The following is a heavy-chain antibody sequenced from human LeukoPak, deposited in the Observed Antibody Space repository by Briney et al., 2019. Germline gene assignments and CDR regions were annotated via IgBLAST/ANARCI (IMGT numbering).Heavy chain of an antibody. CDR2: IYYSGSS. V-gene: IGHV4-59*08. CDR1: GASTSSYY. Sequence: SETLSLTCTVSGASTSSYYWTWIRQPPGKELEWIGYIYYSGSSNYNPSLESRVTMSVDTSKNQFSLKLSSVTAADTAVYYRARHRALGYGMDVWGQGTRVTVSS. D-gene: IGHD1-26*01. CDR3: ARHRALGYGMDV. J-gene: IGHJ6*02.